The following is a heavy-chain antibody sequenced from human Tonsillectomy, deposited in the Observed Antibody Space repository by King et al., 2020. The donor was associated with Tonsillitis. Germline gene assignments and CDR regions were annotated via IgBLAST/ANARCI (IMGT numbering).Heavy chain of an antibody. J-gene: IGHJ4*02. V-gene: IGHV4-59*01. CDR1: GGSISSYY. CDR2: ISYSGST. Sequence: QLQESGPGLVKPSETLSLTCTVSGGSISSYYWSWIRQPPGKGLEWIGYISYSGSTNYNPSLKSRVTISVDTSNNQFSLRLSSVTAADTAVYYCARGYSGYDYLFDYWGLGTLVTVSS. D-gene: IGHD5-12*01. CDR3: ARGYSGYDYLFDY.